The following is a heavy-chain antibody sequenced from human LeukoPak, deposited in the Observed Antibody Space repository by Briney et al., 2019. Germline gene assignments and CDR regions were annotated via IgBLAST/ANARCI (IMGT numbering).Heavy chain of an antibody. CDR1: GFTFSKYS. Sequence: PGGSLRLSCAASGFTFSKYSMTWVRQAPGKGLDWVSSISTSSSYIYYADSMKGRFTVSRDNAKKSLYLQVSSLRAEDTAVYYCARAKTSGSYLYDYWGQGTLVTVSS. V-gene: IGHV3-21*01. CDR2: ISTSSSYI. CDR3: ARAKTSGSYLYDY. J-gene: IGHJ4*02. D-gene: IGHD1-26*01.